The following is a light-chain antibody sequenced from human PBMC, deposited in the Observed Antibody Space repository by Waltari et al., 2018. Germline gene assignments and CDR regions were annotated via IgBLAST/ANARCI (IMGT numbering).Light chain of an antibody. Sequence: EIALTQSPATLSLSPGESATLSCRASQRVRSYLSWYQKKPGQAPMLLIYDASNRATGIPARFSGSGSGTDFTLTISSLEPGDFAVYYCQQRYNWPSLTFGGGTKVEI. CDR1: QRVRSY. CDR2: DAS. V-gene: IGKV3-11*01. J-gene: IGKJ4*01. CDR3: QQRYNWPSLT.